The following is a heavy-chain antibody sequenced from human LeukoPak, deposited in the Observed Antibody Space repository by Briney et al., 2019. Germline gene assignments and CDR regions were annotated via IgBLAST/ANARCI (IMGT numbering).Heavy chain of an antibody. Sequence: ASVKVSCKASGYTFTDYHMHWVRQAPGQGLEWMGWINPNSGGTHYAQKFQGRVTMTRDTSISTTFMELSRLRSDDTSVYYCAREQVSSGPNADWFDPWGQGTLVTVSS. D-gene: IGHD6-19*01. J-gene: IGHJ5*02. V-gene: IGHV1-2*02. CDR3: AREQVSSGPNADWFDP. CDR1: GYTFTDYH. CDR2: INPNSGGT.